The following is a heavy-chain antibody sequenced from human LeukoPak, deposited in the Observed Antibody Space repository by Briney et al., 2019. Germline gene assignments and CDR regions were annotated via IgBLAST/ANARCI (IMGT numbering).Heavy chain of an antibody. CDR3: AREGTTHAGVDQ. V-gene: IGHV4-38-2*02. J-gene: IGHJ4*02. CDR2: IYHSGST. CDR1: GHSISSDYY. D-gene: IGHD1-14*01. Sequence: SETLSLTCAVSGHSISSDYYWGWIRQPPGKGLEWIGSIYHSGSTYYNPSLKSRVTILVDTSKKQFSLKLSSVTAADTAVYYCAREGTTHAGVDQWGQGTLVTVSS.